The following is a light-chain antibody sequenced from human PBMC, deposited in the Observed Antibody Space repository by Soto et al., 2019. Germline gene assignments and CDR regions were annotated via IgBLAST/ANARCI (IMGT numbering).Light chain of an antibody. CDR3: QQSYSTPWT. Sequence: DITTYQSPSTLSASVGDRVTIPCRASQSISSYLNWYQQKPGKAPKLLIYAASSLQSGVPSRFSGSGSGTDFTLTISSLQPEDFATYYCQQSYSTPWTLGQGTMVDIK. CDR1: QSISSY. CDR2: AAS. V-gene: IGKV1-39*01. J-gene: IGKJ1*01.